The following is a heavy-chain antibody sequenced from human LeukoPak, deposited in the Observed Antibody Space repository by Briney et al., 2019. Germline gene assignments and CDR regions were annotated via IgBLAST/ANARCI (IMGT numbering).Heavy chain of an antibody. CDR1: GGTFSSYA. D-gene: IGHD3-10*01. CDR3: ARGYGTNYYGSGSYYNVDY. Sequence: ASVEVSCKASGGTFSSYAISWVRQAPGQGLEWMGWMNPNSGNTGYAQKFQGRVTMTRNTSISTAYMELSSLRSEDTAVYYCARGYGTNYYGSGSYYNVDYWGQGTLVTVSS. V-gene: IGHV1-8*02. J-gene: IGHJ4*02. CDR2: MNPNSGNT.